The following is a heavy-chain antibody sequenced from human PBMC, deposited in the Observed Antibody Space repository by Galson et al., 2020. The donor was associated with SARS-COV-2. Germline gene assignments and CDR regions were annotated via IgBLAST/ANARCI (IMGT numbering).Heavy chain of an antibody. Sequence: GESLKISCAASGFTFSSYGMHWVRQAPGKGLEWVAVISYDGSNKYYADSVKGRFTISRDNSKNTLYLQMNSLRAEDTAVYYCAKDFVLLWFGEPNAIDIWGQGTMVTVSS. CDR2: ISYDGSNK. CDR1: GFTFSSYG. D-gene: IGHD3-10*01. J-gene: IGHJ3*02. CDR3: AKDFVLLWFGEPNAIDI. V-gene: IGHV3-30*18.